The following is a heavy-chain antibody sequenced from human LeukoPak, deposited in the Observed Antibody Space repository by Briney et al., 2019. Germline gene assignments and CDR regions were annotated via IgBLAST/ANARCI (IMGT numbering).Heavy chain of an antibody. D-gene: IGHD1-26*01. Sequence: GGSLRLSCAASRFTFSSYAMSWVRQAPGKGLEWVSAISGSGGSTYYADSVKGRFTISRDNSKNTLYLQMNSLRAEDTAVYYCAKAGTPGSGSYFYYYGMDVWGQGTTVTVSS. V-gene: IGHV3-23*01. CDR3: AKAGTPGSGSYFYYYGMDV. CDR1: RFTFSSYA. CDR2: ISGSGGST. J-gene: IGHJ6*02.